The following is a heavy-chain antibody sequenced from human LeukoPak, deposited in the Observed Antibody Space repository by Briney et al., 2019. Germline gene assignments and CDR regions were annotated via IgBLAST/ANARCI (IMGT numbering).Heavy chain of an antibody. CDR1: GFTFSDYY. J-gene: IGHJ6*02. V-gene: IGHV3-11*04. D-gene: IGHD2-15*01. CDR2: ISSSGSAI. CDR3: ARDHSPDYYYYGMDV. Sequence: PGGSLRLSCAASGFTFSDYYMSWIRQAPGKGLEWVSYISSSGSAIYYADSVKGRFTVSRDNSKNTLYLQMNSLRAEDTAVYYCARDHSPDYYYYGMDVWGQGTTVTVSS.